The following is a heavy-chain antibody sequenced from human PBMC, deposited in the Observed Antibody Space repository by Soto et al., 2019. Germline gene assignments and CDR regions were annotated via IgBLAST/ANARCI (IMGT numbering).Heavy chain of an antibody. CDR1: GYSITSSSF. CDR3: ARAGLVLIAAAGLNWFDP. Sequence: SETLSLTCAVPGYSITSSSFWGWIRQPPGKGLEWIGSIYLGGTTYYDPSLKSRVTISVDTSKNQFSLKLSSVTAADTAVYYCARAGLVLIAAAGLNWFDPWGQGTLVTVSS. J-gene: IGHJ5*02. CDR2: IYLGGTT. V-gene: IGHV4-38-2*01. D-gene: IGHD6-13*01.